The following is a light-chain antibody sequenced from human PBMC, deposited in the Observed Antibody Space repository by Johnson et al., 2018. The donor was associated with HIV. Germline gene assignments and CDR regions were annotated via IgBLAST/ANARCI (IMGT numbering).Light chain of an antibody. CDR2: ENN. CDR3: GPWDSSLSVGGNV. CDR1: SSNIGNNY. J-gene: IGLJ1*01. Sequence: QSVLTQPPSVSAAPGQKVTISCSGSSSNIGNNYVSWYQQLPDTAPKLLIYENNKRPSGIPDRFSGSKSGTSATLGITGLQTGDEANYYCGPWDSSLSVGGNVCGAGTKVTVL. V-gene: IGLV1-51*02.